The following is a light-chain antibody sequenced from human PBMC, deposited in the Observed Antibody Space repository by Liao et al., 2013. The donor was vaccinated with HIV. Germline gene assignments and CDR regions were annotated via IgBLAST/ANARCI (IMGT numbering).Light chain of an antibody. Sequence: SYELTQPPSVSVAPGQTAVMTCGGNNIRSRGVHWYQQRPGQAPVLVMYYDQNRPSGIPERISGSISGNTATLTISWVEAGDEADYYCQAWDSNSYVFGNGTKVTVL. CDR3: QAWDSNSYV. V-gene: IGLV3-21*01. CDR1: NIRSRG. CDR2: YDQ. J-gene: IGLJ1*01.